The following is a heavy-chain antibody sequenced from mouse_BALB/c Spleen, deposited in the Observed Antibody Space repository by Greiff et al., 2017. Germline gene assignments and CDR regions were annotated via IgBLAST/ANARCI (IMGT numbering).Heavy chain of an antibody. CDR1: GYSITSDYA. CDR3: ARSGLRLRPWYFDV. J-gene: IGHJ1*01. Sequence: EVKVEESGPGLVKPSQSLSLTCTVTGYSITSDYAWNWIRQFPGNKLEWMGYISYSGSTSYNPSLKSRISITRDTSKNQFFLQLNSVTTEDTATYYCARSGLRLRPWYFDVWGAGTTVTVSS. D-gene: IGHD1-2*01. V-gene: IGHV3-2*02. CDR2: ISYSGST.